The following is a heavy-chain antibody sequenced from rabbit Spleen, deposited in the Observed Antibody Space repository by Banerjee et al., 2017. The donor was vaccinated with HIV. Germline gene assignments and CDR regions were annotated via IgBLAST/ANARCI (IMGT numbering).Heavy chain of an antibody. Sequence: QSLEESGGGLVQPEGSLALTCKASGFSFSSSYYICWVRQAPGKGLEWIACIYPTSGSAYYASWAKGRFTISETSSTTVTLQMTSLTAADTATYFCARDTVYASYAGFGHATLHYFDLWGPGTLVTVS. J-gene: IGHJ4*01. CDR2: IYPTSGSA. D-gene: IGHD4-2*01. CDR1: GFSFSSSYY. V-gene: IGHV1S40*01. CDR3: ARDTVYASYAGFGHATLHYFDL.